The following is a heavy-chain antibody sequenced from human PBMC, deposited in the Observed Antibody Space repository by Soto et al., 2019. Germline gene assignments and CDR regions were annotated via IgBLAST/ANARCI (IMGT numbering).Heavy chain of an antibody. CDR2: FDPEDGET. CDR3: ATAPYSGSYGWFDP. Sequence: GASVKVSCKVSGYTLTELSMHWVRQAPGKGLEWMGGFDPEDGETIYAQKFQGRATMTEDTSTDTAYMELSSLRSEDTAVYYCATAPYSGSYGWFDPWGQGTLVTVSS. CDR1: GYTLTELS. D-gene: IGHD1-26*01. J-gene: IGHJ5*02. V-gene: IGHV1-24*01.